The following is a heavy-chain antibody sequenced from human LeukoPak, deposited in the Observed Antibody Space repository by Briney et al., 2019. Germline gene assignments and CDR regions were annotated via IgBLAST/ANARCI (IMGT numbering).Heavy chain of an antibody. CDR1: GFTFSNAW. V-gene: IGHV3-21*01. D-gene: IGHD3-16*01. CDR3: ARYDGDY. CDR2: ISSSSSYI. J-gene: IGHJ4*02. Sequence: GGSLRLSCAASGFTFSNAWMSWVRQAPGKGLEWVSSISSSSSYIYYADSVKGRFTVSRDNAKNSLYLQMNSLRAEDTAVYYCARYDGDYWGQGTLVTVSS.